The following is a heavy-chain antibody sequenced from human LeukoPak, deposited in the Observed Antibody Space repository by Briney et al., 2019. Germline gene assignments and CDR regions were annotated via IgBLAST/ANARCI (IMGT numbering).Heavy chain of an antibody. J-gene: IGHJ4*02. CDR2: ISSGSSI. Sequence: GGSLRLSCAASGFTFSSYAVNWVRQAPGKGLEWVSSISSGSSIYYADSVKGRFTISRDNAKNSLYLQMNSLRAEDTAVYYCARASDPSYTVFYGSGSYYTYYFGDWGQGTLVTVSS. V-gene: IGHV3-21*01. CDR3: ARASDPSYTVFYGSGSYYTYYFGD. D-gene: IGHD3-10*01. CDR1: GFTFSSYA.